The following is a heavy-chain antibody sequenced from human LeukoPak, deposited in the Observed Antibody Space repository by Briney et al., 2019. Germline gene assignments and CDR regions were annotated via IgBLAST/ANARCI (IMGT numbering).Heavy chain of an antibody. CDR2: IYYSGST. CDR1: GGSISNTNYY. V-gene: IGHV4-39*01. D-gene: IGHD6-19*01. CDR3: ASRVGTVGGNCFDY. J-gene: IGHJ4*02. Sequence: PSETLSLTCTVSGGSISNTNYYWGWIRQPPGKGLEWIGSIYYSGSTRYNPSLKSGVTISVDTSKNQFSLKLSSVTAADTAVYYCASRVGTVGGNCFDYWGQGTLVTVSS.